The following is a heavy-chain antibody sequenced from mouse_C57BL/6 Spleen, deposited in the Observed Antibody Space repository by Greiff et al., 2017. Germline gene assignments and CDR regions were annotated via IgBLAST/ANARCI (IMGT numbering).Heavy chain of an antibody. J-gene: IGHJ4*01. D-gene: IGHD1-1*01. CDR1: GYTFTDYE. V-gene: IGHV1-15*01. CDR3: TRAITTVVATDAMDY. CDR2: IDPETGGT. Sequence: VQLQQSGAELVRPGASVTLSCKASGYTFTDYEMHWVKQTPVHGLEWIGAIDPETGGTAYNQKFKGKAILTADKSSSTAYMELRSLTSEDSAVYYCTRAITTVVATDAMDYWGQGTSLTVSS.